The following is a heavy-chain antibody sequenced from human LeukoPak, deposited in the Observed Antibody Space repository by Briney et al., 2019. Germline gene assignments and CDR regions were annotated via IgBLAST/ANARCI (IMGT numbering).Heavy chain of an antibody. CDR1: GFTFSSYA. CDR2: ISGSGGST. J-gene: IGHJ5*02. Sequence: GGSLRLSCAASGFTFSSYAMSWVRQAPGRGLEWVSAISGSGGSTYYADSVKGRFTISRDNSKNTLYLQMNSLRAEDTAVYYCAVTSVPNWFDPWGQGTLVTVSS. D-gene: IGHD4-11*01. V-gene: IGHV3-23*01. CDR3: AVTSVPNWFDP.